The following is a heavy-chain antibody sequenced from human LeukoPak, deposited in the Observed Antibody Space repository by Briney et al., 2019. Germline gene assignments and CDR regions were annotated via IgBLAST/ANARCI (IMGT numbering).Heavy chain of an antibody. V-gene: IGHV1-46*01. Sequence: ASVKVSCKASGYTFTGYYMHWVRQAPGQGLEWMGIINPSGGSTSYAQKFQGRVTTTADKATSTAYMELSSLRSEDTAVYYCARVEMATITSDYWGQGTLVTVSS. D-gene: IGHD5-24*01. CDR1: GYTFTGYY. J-gene: IGHJ4*02. CDR2: INPSGGST. CDR3: ARVEMATITSDY.